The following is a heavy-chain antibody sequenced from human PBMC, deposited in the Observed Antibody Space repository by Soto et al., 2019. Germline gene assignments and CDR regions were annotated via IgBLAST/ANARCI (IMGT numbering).Heavy chain of an antibody. V-gene: IGHV4-59*08. CDR3: ARLWYSGFDPHYYSTDV. D-gene: IGHD5-12*01. CDR1: CGSISSNY. Sequence: PETRSFTCTVSCGSISSNYWSWIRQLPGKGLEWIGYIYYSGSTNYNPSLKSRVTISVDTSKNQFSLKLSSVTAADTAVYYCARLWYSGFDPHYYSTDVCYKATTVTVSS. J-gene: IGHJ6*03. CDR2: IYYSGST.